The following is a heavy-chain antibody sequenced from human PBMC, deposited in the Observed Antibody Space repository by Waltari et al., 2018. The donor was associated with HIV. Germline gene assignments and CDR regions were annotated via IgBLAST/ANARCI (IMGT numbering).Heavy chain of an antibody. CDR2: IWYDGSKT. V-gene: IGHV3-33*01. CDR3: ARDQEFMTTVTPLAY. J-gene: IGHJ4*02. CDR1: GFTFNNYG. D-gene: IGHD4-4*01. Sequence: QVQLVESGGGVVQPGGSLRLSCAAPGFTFNNYGIHWVRQAPGKGLEWVAVIWYDGSKTYYEGSVKGRFTIYRDTSMNTVYLQMSSLRAEDTALYYCARDQEFMTTVTPLAYWGQGTPVTVSS.